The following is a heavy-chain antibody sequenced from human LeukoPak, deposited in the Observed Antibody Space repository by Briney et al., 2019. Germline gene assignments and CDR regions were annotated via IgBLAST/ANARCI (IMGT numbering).Heavy chain of an antibody. CDR3: ARGGFSSCLFDY. CDR1: GGSISNSY. V-gene: IGHV4-59*01. J-gene: IGHJ4*02. CDR2: IHHNGNT. Sequence: KASETLSLTCAVSGGSISNSYWSWVRQPPGKGLGWLAFIHHNGNTYYNPSLKSRVTIALDTSRNQFSLKLNSVPAADTAVYYCARGGFSSCLFDYWGQGILVTVSS. D-gene: IGHD6-13*01.